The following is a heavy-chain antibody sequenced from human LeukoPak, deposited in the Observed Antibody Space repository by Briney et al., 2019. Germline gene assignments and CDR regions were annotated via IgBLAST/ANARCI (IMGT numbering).Heavy chain of an antibody. D-gene: IGHD6-19*01. V-gene: IGHV3-11*04. CDR1: GYTFRDYY. CDR3: ARDGSGWFFDY. CDR2: ISSRGNLI. Sequence: GGSLRLSCAASGYTFRDYYMSWIRQAPGKGLEWVSYISSRGNLIYYADSVKGRFTISRDNAKNSLYLQMNSLRAEDTAVYYCARDGSGWFFDYWGQGTQVTVSS. J-gene: IGHJ4*02.